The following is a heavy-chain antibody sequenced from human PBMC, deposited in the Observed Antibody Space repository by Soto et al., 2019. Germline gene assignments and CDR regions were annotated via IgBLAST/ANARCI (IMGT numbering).Heavy chain of an antibody. V-gene: IGHV5-51*01. D-gene: IGHD2-15*01. CDR2: IYPGDSDT. J-gene: IGHJ4*02. CDR3: ARLLHTATVTDPEY. Sequence: GESQKISWKASGYSFTSYWIAWVRQMPGKGLEWMGIIYPGDSDTRYSPAFQGQVTISADKSISTADLQWSSLKAPHIAMYSCARLLHTATVTDPEYWRQGTLLAVSS. CDR1: GYSFTSYW.